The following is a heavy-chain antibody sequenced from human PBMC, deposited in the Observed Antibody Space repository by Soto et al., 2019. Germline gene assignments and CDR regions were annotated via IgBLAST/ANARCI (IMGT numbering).Heavy chain of an antibody. J-gene: IGHJ6*03. CDR2: INAGNGNT. V-gene: IGHV1-3*01. CDR3: ARGGSAAAGTYEVSLGYYCYYMDV. Sequence: QVQLVQSGAEVKKPGASVKVSCKASGYTFTSYAMHWVRQAPGQRLEWMGWINAGNGNTKYSQKFQGRVTITRDTSARTAYRELSSLRSEDTAVYYCARGGSAAAGTYEVSLGYYCYYMDVWGKGTTVTVSS. CDR1: GYTFTSYA. D-gene: IGHD6-13*01.